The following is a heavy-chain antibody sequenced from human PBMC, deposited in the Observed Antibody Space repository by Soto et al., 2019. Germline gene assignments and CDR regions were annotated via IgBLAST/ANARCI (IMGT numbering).Heavy chain of an antibody. J-gene: IGHJ6*02. CDR3: ARDRGYLYPMDV. Sequence: QVQVVQSGAEVKKPGASVKVSCKTSGYNFISNPIHWVRQAPGQRLEWMGWINTDNGNTKYSQKFQGRVTVTSDTSARTAYLELSSLRSEDTAIYDCARDRGYLYPMDVWGQGTTVTVSS. CDR1: GYNFISNP. CDR2: INTDNGNT. D-gene: IGHD5-18*01. V-gene: IGHV1-3*04.